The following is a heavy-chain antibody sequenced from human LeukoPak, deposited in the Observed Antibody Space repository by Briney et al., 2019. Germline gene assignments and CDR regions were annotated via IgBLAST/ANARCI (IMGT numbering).Heavy chain of an antibody. V-gene: IGHV4-59*01. J-gene: IGHJ4*02. CDR3: ARGGNHYYDSSGYFDY. Sequence: PSETLSLTCTVSGGSISSYYWSWIRQPPGKGLEWIGYIYYSGSTNYNPSLKSRVTISVDTSKNQFSLKLSSVTAADTAVYYCARGGNHYYDSSGYFDYWGQGTLVTVSS. CDR1: GGSISSYY. D-gene: IGHD3-22*01. CDR2: IYYSGST.